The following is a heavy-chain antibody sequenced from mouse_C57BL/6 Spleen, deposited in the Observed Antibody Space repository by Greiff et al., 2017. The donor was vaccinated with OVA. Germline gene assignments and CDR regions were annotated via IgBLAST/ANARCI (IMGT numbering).Heavy chain of an antibody. Sequence: QVTLKESGPGILQSSQTLSLTCSFSGFSLSTSGMGVSWIRQPSGKGLEWLAHIYWDADKRYNPSLKSRLPISKVTSRNQVFLKITSVDTADTATYYCARGNYYGSSFAMDYWGQGTSVTVSS. CDR2: IYWDADK. D-gene: IGHD1-1*01. CDR3: ARGNYYGSSFAMDY. CDR1: GFSLSTSGMG. J-gene: IGHJ4*01. V-gene: IGHV8-12*01.